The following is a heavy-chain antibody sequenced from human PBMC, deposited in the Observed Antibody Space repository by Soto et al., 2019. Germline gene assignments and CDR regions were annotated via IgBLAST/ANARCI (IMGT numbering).Heavy chain of an antibody. CDR1: GFTFDDYA. V-gene: IGHV3-9*01. CDR3: AKDGGGYYGSGSYAGWFDP. D-gene: IGHD3-10*01. CDR2: ISWNSGSI. Sequence: GGSLRLSCAASGFTFDDYAMHWVRQAPGKGLEWVSGISWNSGSIGYADSVKGRFTISRDNAKNSLYLQMNSLRAEDTALYYCAKDGGGYYGSGSYAGWFDPWGQGTLVTVSS. J-gene: IGHJ5*02.